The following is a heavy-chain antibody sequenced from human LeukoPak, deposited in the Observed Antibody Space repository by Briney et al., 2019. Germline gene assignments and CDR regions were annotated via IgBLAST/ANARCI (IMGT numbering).Heavy chain of an antibody. J-gene: IGHJ6*03. V-gene: IGHV4-38-2*01. CDR3: ARDSGYDGYYYYYMDV. Sequence: SETLSLTCAVSGYSISSGYYWGWIRQPPGKGLEWFGSIYHSGSTYYNPSLKSRVTISVDTSKNQFSLKLSSVTAADTAVYYCARDSGYDGYYYYYMDVWGKGTTVTVSS. CDR2: IYHSGST. CDR1: GYSISSGYY. D-gene: IGHD5-12*01.